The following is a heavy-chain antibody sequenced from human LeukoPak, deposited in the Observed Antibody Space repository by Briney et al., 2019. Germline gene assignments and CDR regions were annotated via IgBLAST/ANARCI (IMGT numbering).Heavy chain of an antibody. D-gene: IGHD1-26*01. CDR3: VRTLHWDRGAFDI. J-gene: IGHJ3*02. Sequence: PSETLSLTCAVYGWSFSGYYWSWIRQPPGKGLEWIGEINHSGSTNYNPSLKSRVTISVDASRTQFSLKLSSVTAADTAVYYCVRTLHWDRGAFDIWGQGTMVTVSS. CDR1: GWSFSGYY. CDR2: INHSGST. V-gene: IGHV4-34*01.